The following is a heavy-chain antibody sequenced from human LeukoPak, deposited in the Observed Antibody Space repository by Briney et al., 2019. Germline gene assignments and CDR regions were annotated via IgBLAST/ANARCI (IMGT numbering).Heavy chain of an antibody. CDR1: GGSISSYY. CDR3: ARDRYYYDSSGYLFDY. CDR2: IYTSGST. J-gene: IGHJ4*02. D-gene: IGHD3-22*01. V-gene: IGHV4-4*07. Sequence: SATLSLTCTVSGGSISSYYWSWIRKPAGKGLEWIGRIYTSGSTSYNPSLKSRVTMSVDTSKNQFSLKLSSVTAADTAVYYCARDRYYYDSSGYLFDYWGQGTLVTVSS.